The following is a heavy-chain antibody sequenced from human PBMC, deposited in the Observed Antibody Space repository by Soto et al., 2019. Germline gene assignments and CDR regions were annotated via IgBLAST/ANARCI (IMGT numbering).Heavy chain of an antibody. Sequence: ASVKVSCKASGYTFTSYGISWVRQAPGQGLEWMGIINPSGGSTSYAQKFQGRVTMTRDTSTSTVYMELSSLRSEDTAVYYCARDRTGYCSGGSCYNNWFDPWGQGTLVTVSS. CDR2: INPSGGST. CDR3: ARDRTGYCSGGSCYNNWFDP. V-gene: IGHV1-46*01. D-gene: IGHD2-15*01. J-gene: IGHJ5*02. CDR1: GYTFTSYG.